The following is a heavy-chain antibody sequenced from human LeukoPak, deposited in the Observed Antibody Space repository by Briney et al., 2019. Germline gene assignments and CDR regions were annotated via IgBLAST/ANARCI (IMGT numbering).Heavy chain of an antibody. D-gene: IGHD1-14*01. CDR1: GYSFASYD. CDR2: VNPNSGNS. Sequence: ASVKVSCKASGYSFASYDINWVRQATGQGLEWLGWVNPNSGNSGYAQKSQGRVTMTRNTSTNTAYMELTSLTSEDTAMYYCARLTRYYYGMDVWGHGTTVTVSS. V-gene: IGHV1-8*01. J-gene: IGHJ6*02. CDR3: ARLTRYYYGMDV.